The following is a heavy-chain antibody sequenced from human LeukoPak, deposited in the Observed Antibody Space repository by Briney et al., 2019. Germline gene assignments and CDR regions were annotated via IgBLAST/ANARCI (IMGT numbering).Heavy chain of an antibody. V-gene: IGHV4-30-2*01. CDR3: AREAPGRDYDFWSGYYDY. CDR2: IYHSGST. J-gene: IGHJ4*02. CDR1: GGSISSGGYS. Sequence: SSETLSLTCAVSGGSISSGGYSWSWIRQPPGKGLEWIGYIYHSGSTNYNPSLKSRVTIPVDKSKNQFSLKLSSVTAADTAVYYCAREAPGRDYDFWSGYYDYWGQGTLVTVSS. D-gene: IGHD3-3*01.